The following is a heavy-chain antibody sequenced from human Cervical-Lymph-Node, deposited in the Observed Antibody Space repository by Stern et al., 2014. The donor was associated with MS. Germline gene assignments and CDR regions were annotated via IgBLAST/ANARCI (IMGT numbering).Heavy chain of an antibody. CDR1: GYIFTNYA. D-gene: IGHD6-25*01. Sequence: QVQLMQSGSELKKPGASVKISCKASGYIFTNYAIHWVWQAPGQGLEWMGWTNTDTGSPTYAQAFTGRFVFSLDTSVSTAYLQISSLKAEDTAVYYCASTVSAAAYWGQGTLVAVSS. CDR2: TNTDTGSP. J-gene: IGHJ4*02. V-gene: IGHV7-4-1*02. CDR3: ASTVSAAAY.